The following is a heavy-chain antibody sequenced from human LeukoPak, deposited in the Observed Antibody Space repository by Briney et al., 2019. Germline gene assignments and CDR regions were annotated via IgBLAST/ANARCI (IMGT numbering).Heavy chain of an antibody. J-gene: IGHJ4*02. CDR3: PTKSSKGEAGKTDY. V-gene: IGHV3-15*01. CDR1: GFTFRNAC. CDR2: IKSKTDGGTT. Sequence: GGSLRLSCAASGFTFRNACMSWVRQAPGKGLEWVGRIKSKTDGGTTDYAAPVKGRFTISRDDSKNTLYLKINSLTTEDTSVSRTPTKSSKGEAGKTDYWGQGTLVTVSS. D-gene: IGHD6-19*01.